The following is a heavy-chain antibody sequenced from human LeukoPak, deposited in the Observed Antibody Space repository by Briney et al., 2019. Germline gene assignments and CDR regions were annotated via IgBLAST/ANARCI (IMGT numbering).Heavy chain of an antibody. J-gene: IGHJ4*02. CDR3: ASGGYSYGFDY. V-gene: IGHV4-30-2*01. CDR2: IYHNGNT. D-gene: IGHD5-18*01. CDR1: GGSISSGGYS. Sequence: SETLSLTCTVSGGSISSGGYSWRWIRQPPGKGLEWIGYIYHNGNTYYSPSLKSRVTISVDRSKNQLSLKLSSATAADTAMYYCASGGYSYGFDYWGQGTLVTVSS.